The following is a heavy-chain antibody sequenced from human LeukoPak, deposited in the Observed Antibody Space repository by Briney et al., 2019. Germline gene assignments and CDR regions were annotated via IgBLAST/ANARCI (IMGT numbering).Heavy chain of an antibody. CDR1: GGSISSYY. CDR3: ARGMVVVAATKGFDP. D-gene: IGHD2-15*01. Sequence: SETLSLTCTVSGGSISSYYWSWIRQPPGKGLEWIGYIYYSGSTNYNPSLKSRVTISVDTSKNQFSLKLSSVTAADTAVYYCARGMVVVAATKGFDPWGQGTLVTVSS. J-gene: IGHJ5*02. CDR2: IYYSGST. V-gene: IGHV4-59*01.